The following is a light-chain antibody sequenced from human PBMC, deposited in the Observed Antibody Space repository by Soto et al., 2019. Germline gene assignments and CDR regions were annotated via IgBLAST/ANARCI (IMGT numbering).Light chain of an antibody. J-gene: IGKJ5*01. V-gene: IGKV3-11*01. CDR1: RSVSSY. Sequence: EIVLTQSPATLSLSPGERATLSCRDSRSVSSYLAWYQQKPGQAPRLLIYDASNRATGIPARFSGSGSGTDFTLTISSLEPEDFAVYYCQPRSNWPPITFGQGTRLEIK. CDR3: QPRSNWPPIT. CDR2: DAS.